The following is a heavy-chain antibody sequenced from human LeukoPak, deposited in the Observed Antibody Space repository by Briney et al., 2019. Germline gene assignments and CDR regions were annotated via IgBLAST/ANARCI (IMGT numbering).Heavy chain of an antibody. CDR1: GFSFSNYN. V-gene: IGHV3-48*02. J-gene: IGHJ3*01. D-gene: IGHD1-26*01. CDR3: ARDGGGTGGTYHHTFDL. Sequence: PGGSLRLSSAASGFSFSNYNMNWVRQGPGKGLEWISYVTTSSSAIYYADSVKGRFTISRDNAKSSLYLQMDSLRDEDTAVYYCARDGGGTGGTYHHTFDLWGQGTMVTVSS. CDR2: VTTSSSAI.